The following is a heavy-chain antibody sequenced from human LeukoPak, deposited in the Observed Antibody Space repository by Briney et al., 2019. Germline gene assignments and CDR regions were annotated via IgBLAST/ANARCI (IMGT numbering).Heavy chain of an antibody. D-gene: IGHD3-22*01. V-gene: IGHV5-51*01. CDR3: ARLPYDSSGYYAKHFDY. J-gene: IGHJ4*02. Sequence: RXXPGKGXXXXXXXXPGDSDTRYSPSFQGQVTISADKSISTTYLQWSSLKASDTAMYYCARLPYDSSGYYAKHFDYWGQGTLVTVSS. CDR2: XXPGDSDT.